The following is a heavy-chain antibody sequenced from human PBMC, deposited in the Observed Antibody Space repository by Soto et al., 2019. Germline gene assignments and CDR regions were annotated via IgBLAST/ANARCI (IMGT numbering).Heavy chain of an antibody. CDR2: IYYSGST. D-gene: IGHD6-13*01. V-gene: IGHV4-59*01. CDR1: GGSISSYY. J-gene: IGHJ4*02. Sequence: SETLSLTCTVSGGSISSYYWSWIRQPPGKGLEWIGYIYYSGSTNYNPSLKSRVTISVDTSKNQFSLKLSSVTAADTAVYYCARDDLRIAAAGRPFDYWGQGTLVTVSS. CDR3: ARDDLRIAAAGRPFDY.